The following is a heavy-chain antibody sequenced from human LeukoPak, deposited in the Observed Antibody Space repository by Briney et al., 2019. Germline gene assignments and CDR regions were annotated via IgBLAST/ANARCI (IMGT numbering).Heavy chain of an antibody. J-gene: IGHJ4*02. CDR3: TKDRKRYYYDSSGYCFDY. V-gene: IGHV3-30*18. CDR1: GFTFSSYV. Sequence: GGSLRLSCAASGFTFSSYVMHWVRQAPDKGLEWVAVVSYDGSSKYYADSVKGRFSISRDNSKNTLNLQMNSLRAEDTAVYYCTKDRKRYYYDSSGYCFDYWGQGTLVTVSS. CDR2: VSYDGSSK. D-gene: IGHD3-22*01.